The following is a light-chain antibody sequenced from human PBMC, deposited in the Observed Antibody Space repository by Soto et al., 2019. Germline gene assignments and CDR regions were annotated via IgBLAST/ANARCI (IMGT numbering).Light chain of an antibody. CDR3: CSYAGTYTFVV. V-gene: IGLV2-11*01. CDR1: SSDVGGYNY. J-gene: IGLJ2*01. CDR2: DVS. Sequence: QSALTQPRSVSGSPGQSVTISCTGTSSDVGGYNYVSWYQQNPGKAPKLMIYDVSKRPSGVPDHFSGSKSDNTASLTISGLQAEDEADYYCCSYAGTYTFVVFGGGTKLTVL.